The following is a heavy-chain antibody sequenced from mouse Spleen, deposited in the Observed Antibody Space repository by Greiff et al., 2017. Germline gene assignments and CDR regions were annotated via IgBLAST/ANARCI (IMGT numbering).Heavy chain of an antibody. D-gene: IGHD4-1*01. CDR1: GFTFSSYA. CDR2: ISSGGGNT. CDR3: ARHSELGHYYFDY. J-gene: IGHJ2*01. V-gene: IGHV5-9*04. Sequence: EVKLVESGGGLVKLGGSLKLSCAASGFTFSSYAMSWVRQTPEKRLEWVATISSGGGNTYYPDSVKGRFTISRDNAKNTLYLQMSSLKSEDTAMYYCARHSELGHYYFDYWGQGTTLTVSS.